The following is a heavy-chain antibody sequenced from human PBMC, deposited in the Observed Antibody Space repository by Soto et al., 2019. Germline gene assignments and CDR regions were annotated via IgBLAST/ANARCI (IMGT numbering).Heavy chain of an antibody. D-gene: IGHD3-10*01. CDR3: AKASGWFGEFDY. V-gene: IGHV3-23*01. J-gene: IGHJ4*02. CDR1: GFTFSSYA. Sequence: EVQLLESGGGLVQPGGSLRLTCAASGFTFSSYAMSWVRQAPGKGLEWVSAISGSGGSTYYADSVKGRFTTSKDNSKNTLYLQMNSLRAEDTAVYYCAKASGWFGEFDYWGQGSLVTVAS. CDR2: ISGSGGST.